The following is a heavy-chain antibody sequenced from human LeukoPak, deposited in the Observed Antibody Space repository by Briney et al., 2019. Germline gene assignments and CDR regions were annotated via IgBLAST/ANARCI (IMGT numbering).Heavy chain of an antibody. CDR1: GFTFSSYF. J-gene: IGHJ4*02. D-gene: IGHD1/OR15-1a*01. V-gene: IGHV3-23*01. CDR2: IRPRGVNT. CDR3: VTRGTTATKYIEN. Sequence: GGSLRLSCGASGFTFSSYFMTWVRQAPGIGLQWVATIRPRGVNTYYADSVKGRFTISRDNSKNTLHLEMNSLRVGDTAVYYCVTRGTTATKYIENWGQGTLVTVS.